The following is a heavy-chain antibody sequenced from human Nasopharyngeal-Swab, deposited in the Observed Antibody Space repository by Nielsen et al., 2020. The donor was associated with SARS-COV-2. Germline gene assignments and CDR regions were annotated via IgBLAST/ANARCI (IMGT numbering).Heavy chain of an antibody. V-gene: IGHV3-11*01. D-gene: IGHD3-22*01. CDR1: GFTFSDYY. CDR2: ISSSGSTI. CDR3: ARDQYYYDSSGPAFDI. Sequence: GESLKISCVASGFTFSDYYMSWIHQAPGKGLEWVSYISSSGSTIYYADSVKGRFTISRDNAKNSLYLQMNSLRAEDTAVYYCARDQYYYDSSGPAFDIWGQGTMVTVSS. J-gene: IGHJ3*02.